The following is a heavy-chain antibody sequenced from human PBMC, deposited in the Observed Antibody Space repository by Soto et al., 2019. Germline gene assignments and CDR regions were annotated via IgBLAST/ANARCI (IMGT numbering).Heavy chain of an antibody. J-gene: IGHJ5*02. CDR3: ARDPSTTNKLIGVWFDP. D-gene: IGHD1-1*01. V-gene: IGHV1-69*13. Sequence: ASVKVSCKASGDTFGRFTINWVRQAPGQGLEWMGGIKPISDITNYAQRFQGRVTFTADASTSTVYLELSSLRSEDTAMYYCARDPSTTNKLIGVWFDPWGQGTLVTVSS. CDR1: GDTFGRFT. CDR2: IKPISDIT.